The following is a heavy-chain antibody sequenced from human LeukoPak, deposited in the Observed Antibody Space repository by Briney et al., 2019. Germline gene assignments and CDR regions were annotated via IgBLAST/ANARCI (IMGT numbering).Heavy chain of an antibody. J-gene: IGHJ6*03. CDR3: AREITAHRSSTSCYLGYYYYYMDV. V-gene: IGHV4-59*01. CDR1: GGSISSYY. Sequence: SETLSLTCTVSGGSISSYYWSWIRQPPGKGLEWIGYIYYSGSTNYNPSLKSRVTISVDTSKNQFSLKLSSVTAADTAVYYCAREITAHRSSTSCYLGYYYYYMDVWGKGTTVTVSS. D-gene: IGHD2-2*01. CDR2: IYYSGST.